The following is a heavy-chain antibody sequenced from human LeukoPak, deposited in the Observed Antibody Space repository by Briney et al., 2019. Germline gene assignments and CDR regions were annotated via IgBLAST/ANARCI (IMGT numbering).Heavy chain of an antibody. V-gene: IGHV3-73*01. CDR1: GFSGSA. CDR2: IRSKANDYAT. J-gene: IGHJ4*02. CDR3: TRSESGGSAQFDY. Sequence: GGSLRLSCAASGFSGSAMHWVRQASGKGLELVGRIRSKANDYATAYAASVKGRFTISRDDSKNTAYLQMNSLETEDTAVYYCTRSESGGSAQFDYWSQGTLVTVSS. D-gene: IGHD1-26*01.